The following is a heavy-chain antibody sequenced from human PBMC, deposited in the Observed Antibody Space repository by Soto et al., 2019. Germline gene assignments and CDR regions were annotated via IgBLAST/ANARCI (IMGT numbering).Heavy chain of an antibody. CDR2: IYYSGST. J-gene: IGHJ4*02. CDR1: GGSSISYY. D-gene: IGHD3-9*01. CDR3: ARHPLRYFDY. Sequence: EAVSLTCAVSGGSSISYYWSSFRQPPGKGLEWIGYIYYSGSTNYNPSLKSRVTISVDTSKNQFSLKLSSVTAADTAVYYCARHPLRYFDYWGQGTLVTVSS. V-gene: IGHV4-59*08.